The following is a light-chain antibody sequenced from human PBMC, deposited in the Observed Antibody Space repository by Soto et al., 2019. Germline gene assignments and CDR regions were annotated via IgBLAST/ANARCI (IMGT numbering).Light chain of an antibody. CDR2: EVT. J-gene: IGLJ2*01. Sequence: QSALTQPPSASGYPGQSVTISCTGTSSDVGAYNYVSWYQQHPGKAPKLIIYEVTKRPSGVPGRFSGSKSGNTASLTVSGLQADDEGDYYCTSYAGSNNFVVFGGGTKLTVL. V-gene: IGLV2-8*01. CDR3: TSYAGSNNFVV. CDR1: SSDVGAYNY.